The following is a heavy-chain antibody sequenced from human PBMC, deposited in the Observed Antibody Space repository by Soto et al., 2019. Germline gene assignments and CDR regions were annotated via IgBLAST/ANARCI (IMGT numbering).Heavy chain of an antibody. V-gene: IGHV3-13*01. Sequence: GGSLRLSCAASGFTFSSYDMHWVRQATGKGLEWVSAIGTAGDTYYPGSVKGRFTISRENAKNSLYLQMNSLRAGDTAVYYCARGVVNCSSTSCYAGNYYMDVWGKGTTVTVSS. J-gene: IGHJ6*03. D-gene: IGHD2-2*01. CDR1: GFTFSSYD. CDR3: ARGVVNCSSTSCYAGNYYMDV. CDR2: IGTAGDT.